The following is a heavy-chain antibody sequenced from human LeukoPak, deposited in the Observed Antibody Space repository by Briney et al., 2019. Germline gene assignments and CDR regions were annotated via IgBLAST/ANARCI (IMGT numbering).Heavy chain of an antibody. CDR1: GFTFDDYA. CDR2: ITGSGGAT. D-gene: IGHD6-19*01. V-gene: IGHV3-23*01. Sequence: PGGSLRLSCAASGFTFDDYAMHWVRQAPGKGLEWVSVITGSGGATYYADSVKGRFTISRDNSKNMVYLQISSLRAADTAVYYCAKASSAWYHFDSWGQGALVTVSS. CDR3: AKASSAWYHFDS. J-gene: IGHJ4*02.